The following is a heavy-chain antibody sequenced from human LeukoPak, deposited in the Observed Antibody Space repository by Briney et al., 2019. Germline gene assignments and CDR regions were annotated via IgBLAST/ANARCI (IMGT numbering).Heavy chain of an antibody. D-gene: IGHD3-10*01. CDR1: GFTFRSYE. J-gene: IGHJ4*02. CDR3: ARVPLWYGSGSYLI. Sequence: PGGSLRLSCAASGFTFRSYEMNWVRQAPGKGLEWVSYISGSGSTIYYADSVKGRFTISRDNAKNSLYLQMNSLRAEDTAVYYCARVPLWYGSGSYLIWGQGALVTVSS. CDR2: ISGSGSTI. V-gene: IGHV3-48*03.